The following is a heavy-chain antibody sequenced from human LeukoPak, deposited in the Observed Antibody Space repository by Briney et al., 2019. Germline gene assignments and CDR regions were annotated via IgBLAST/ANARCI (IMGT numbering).Heavy chain of an antibody. CDR2: IRYDGSNK. J-gene: IGHJ4*02. CDR1: GFTFSSYG. CDR3: ARDEKVDRGKPIGAAFDY. V-gene: IGHV3-30*02. Sequence: GGSLRLSCAASGFTFSSYGMHWVRQAPGKGLEWVAFIRYDGSNKYYADSVKGRFTISRDNSKNTLYLQMNSLRAEDTAVYYCARDEKVDRGKPIGAAFDYWGQGTLVTVSS. D-gene: IGHD3-10*01.